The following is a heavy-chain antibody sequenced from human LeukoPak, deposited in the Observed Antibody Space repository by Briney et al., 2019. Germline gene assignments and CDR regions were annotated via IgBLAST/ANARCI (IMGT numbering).Heavy chain of an antibody. CDR2: VSGRDDST. D-gene: IGHD3-9*01. CDR3: AKWGDYDILTGYYDSDY. V-gene: IGHV3-23*01. J-gene: IGHJ4*02. CDR1: GFTVSNYA. Sequence: PGASLRLSCAASGFTVSNYAMSWVRQAPGEGLEWVSAVSGRDDSTYYADSVKGRFTISRDNSKNTLYLQMNSLRAEDTAVYYCAKWGDYDILTGYYDSDYWGQGTLVTVSS.